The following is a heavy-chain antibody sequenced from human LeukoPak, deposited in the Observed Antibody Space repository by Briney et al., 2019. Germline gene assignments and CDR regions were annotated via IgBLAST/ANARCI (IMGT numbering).Heavy chain of an antibody. V-gene: IGHV1-46*01. Sequence: ASVKVSCKASGYTFTSFYMHWVRQAPGQGLEWMGIINPRGGSTTSAQKFQGRVTLTRDTSTTTVYMELSSLRSEDTAVYYCARDYHGSGSLTTFDYWGQGTLVTVSS. CDR2: INPRGGST. D-gene: IGHD3-10*01. J-gene: IGHJ4*02. CDR1: GYTFTSFY. CDR3: ARDYHGSGSLTTFDY.